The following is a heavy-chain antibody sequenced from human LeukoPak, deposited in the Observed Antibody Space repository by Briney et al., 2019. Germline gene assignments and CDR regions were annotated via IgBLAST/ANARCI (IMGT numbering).Heavy chain of an antibody. CDR1: GYTHTELS. D-gene: IGHD4-23*01. Sequence: ASVKVSCKVSGYTHTELSMHWVRQAPGKGLEWMGGFDPEDGETIYAQKFQGRVTMTEDTSTDTAYMELSSLRSEDTAVYYCATDRAVVTGPASHPHFDYWGQGTLVTVSS. CDR3: ATDRAVVTGPASHPHFDY. CDR2: FDPEDGET. J-gene: IGHJ4*02. V-gene: IGHV1-24*01.